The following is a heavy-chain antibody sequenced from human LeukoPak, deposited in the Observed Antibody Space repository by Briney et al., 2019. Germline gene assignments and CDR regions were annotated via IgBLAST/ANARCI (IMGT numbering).Heavy chain of an antibody. CDR3: AKTGYSSGWYRIWDY. CDR1: GFTFSDYY. Sequence: GGSLRLSCAASGFTFSDYYMSWIRQAPGKGLEWVSYISSSGSTIYYADSVKGRFTTSRDNSRNSLSLQMNSLRAEDTALYYCAKTGYSSGWYRIWDYWGQGTLVTVSS. J-gene: IGHJ4*02. V-gene: IGHV3-11*01. CDR2: ISSSGSTI. D-gene: IGHD6-19*01.